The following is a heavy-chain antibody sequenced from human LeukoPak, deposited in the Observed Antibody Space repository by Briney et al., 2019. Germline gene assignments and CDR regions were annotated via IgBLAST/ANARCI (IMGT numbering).Heavy chain of an antibody. CDR1: VGSISTYY. D-gene: IGHD1-26*01. CDR2: IYYSGST. J-gene: IGHJ6*02. V-gene: IGHV4-59*08. Sequence: SETLSLTCTVSVGSISTYYWNWIRQPPGKGLEWIGYIYYSGSTNYNPSLKSRVTISVDTSKNQFSLKLSSVTAADTAVYYCARHGQFKVGATLYYYGMDVWGQGTTVTVSS. CDR3: ARHGQFKVGATLYYYGMDV.